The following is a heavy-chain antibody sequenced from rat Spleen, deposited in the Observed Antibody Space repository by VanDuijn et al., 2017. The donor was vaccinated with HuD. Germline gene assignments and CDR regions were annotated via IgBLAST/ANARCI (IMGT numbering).Heavy chain of an antibody. CDR3: VRQGYLRDWYFDF. V-gene: IGHV5-7*01. J-gene: IGHJ1*01. CDR2: ISYDGTAT. Sequence: EVQLVESGGGLEQPGRSLKLSCAASGFTFNDYYMAWVRQAPTKGLEWVASISYDGTATYYRDSVKGRFTLSRDNAKSTLFLQMDSLRSEETATYYCVRQGYLRDWYFDFWGPGTMVTVSS. D-gene: IGHD2-7*01. CDR1: GFTFNDYY.